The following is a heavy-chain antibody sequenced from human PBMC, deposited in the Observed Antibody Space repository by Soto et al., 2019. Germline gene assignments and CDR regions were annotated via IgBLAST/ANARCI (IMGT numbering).Heavy chain of an antibody. Sequence: QVQLVESGGGLVKPGGSLRLSCAASGFTFSDYYMSWIRQAPGKGLEWVSYISSSGSTIYYADAVTGRFTISRDNAKNSLYLQMKSLRAEDTAVYYCAATTDYGDVGYFDLWGRGTLVTVSS. CDR2: ISSSGSTI. J-gene: IGHJ2*01. CDR1: GFTFSDYY. V-gene: IGHV3-11*01. D-gene: IGHD4-17*01. CDR3: AATTDYGDVGYFDL.